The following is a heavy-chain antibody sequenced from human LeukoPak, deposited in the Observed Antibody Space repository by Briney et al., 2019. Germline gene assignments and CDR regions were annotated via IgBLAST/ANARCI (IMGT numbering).Heavy chain of an antibody. V-gene: IGHV3-48*03. D-gene: IGHD5-18*01. CDR2: ISGGGTLI. CDR3: ARRLPYYGMDV. Sequence: GSLRLSCAASGFTFSSYEMNWVRQAPGKGLEWVSNISGGGTLIYYADSVEGRFTISRDNAKNSLYLQMNSLRAEDTAVYYCARRLPYYGMDVWGQGTTVTVSS. CDR1: GFTFSSYE. J-gene: IGHJ6*02.